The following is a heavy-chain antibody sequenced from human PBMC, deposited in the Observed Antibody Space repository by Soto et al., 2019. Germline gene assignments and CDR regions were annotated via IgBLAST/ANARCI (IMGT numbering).Heavy chain of an antibody. Sequence: QGQLVESGGGVVQPGRSLRLSCAASGFTFSNYAMHWFRQAPGKGLEWVTLISYDGTNKYYADSVKGRFTISRDTSKNTLYLQMNSLKAEDTAVYYCARVAVKYGGDSYPPHYWGQGTLVTVSS. V-gene: IGHV3-30-3*01. J-gene: IGHJ4*02. CDR1: GFTFSNYA. CDR3: ARVAVKYGGDSYPPHY. CDR2: ISYDGTNK. D-gene: IGHD2-21*02.